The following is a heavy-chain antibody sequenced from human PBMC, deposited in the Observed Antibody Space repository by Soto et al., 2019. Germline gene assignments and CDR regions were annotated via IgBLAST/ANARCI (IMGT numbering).Heavy chain of an antibody. D-gene: IGHD2-15*01. CDR1: GFTFSSYA. V-gene: IGHV3-30-3*01. Sequence: QVQLVESGGGVVQPGRSLRLSCAASGFTFSSYAMYWVRQAPGKGLEGVAIISYDGNNKNYEDSVKGRFTIARDNSQNTLYLQMNSLGAEDTAVYYCARAGCDGGTCYTLVGLRYGMDVWGQGTTVTVSS. J-gene: IGHJ6*02. CDR3: ARAGCDGGTCYTLVGLRYGMDV. CDR2: ISYDGNNK.